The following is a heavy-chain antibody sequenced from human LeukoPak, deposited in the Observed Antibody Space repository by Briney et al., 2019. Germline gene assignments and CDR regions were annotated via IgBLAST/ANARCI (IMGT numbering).Heavy chain of an antibody. CDR1: GFTFSSYA. Sequence: GGSLRLSCAASGFTFSSYAMSWVRQAPGKGLEWVSAISGSGGSTYYADSVKGRFTISRDNSKNTLYLQMNSLRAEDTAVYYCAKFEDSSSWYVDGEYFQHWGQGTLVTVSS. CDR2: ISGSGGST. CDR3: AKFEDSSSWYVDGEYFQH. J-gene: IGHJ1*01. D-gene: IGHD6-13*01. V-gene: IGHV3-23*01.